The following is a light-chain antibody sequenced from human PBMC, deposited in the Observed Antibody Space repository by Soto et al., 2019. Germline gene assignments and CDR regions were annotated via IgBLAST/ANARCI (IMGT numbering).Light chain of an antibody. CDR3: SSYTSSSTLV. CDR2: EVS. Sequence: QSVLTQPASVSGSPGQSITISCTGTSSDVGGYKFVSWYQHHPGKAPKLIIYEVSNRPSGVSNRFSGSKSGNTASLTISGLQAEYEADYYCSSYTSSSTLVFGGGTNLTVL. J-gene: IGLJ2*01. V-gene: IGLV2-14*01. CDR1: SSDVGGYKF.